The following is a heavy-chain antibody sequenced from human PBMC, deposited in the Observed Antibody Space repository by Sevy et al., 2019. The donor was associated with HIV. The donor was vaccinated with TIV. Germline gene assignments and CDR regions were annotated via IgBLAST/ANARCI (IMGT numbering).Heavy chain of an antibody. Sequence: GGSLRLSCAASGFSFRNYDMHWVRQTPGKGLEWLALVSFDGDSTYSADSVKGRFTSSRDNSKNTLYLQKNSLRVEDTAIYYCAKREGHDTSGYVSYYYYGMDVWGQGTTVTVSS. J-gene: IGHJ6*02. V-gene: IGHV3-30*18. CDR2: VSFDGDST. CDR1: GFSFRNYD. D-gene: IGHD2-2*01. CDR3: AKREGHDTSGYVSYYYYGMDV.